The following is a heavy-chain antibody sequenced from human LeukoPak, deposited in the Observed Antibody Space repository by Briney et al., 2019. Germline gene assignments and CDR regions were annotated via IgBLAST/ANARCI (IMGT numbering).Heavy chain of an antibody. V-gene: IGHV3-23*01. CDR2: ISGSGGST. CDR3: AKVDPNYDFWSGPIDY. D-gene: IGHD3-3*01. J-gene: IGHJ4*02. CDR1: GFSFSDYD. Sequence: GGSLRLSCAASGFSFSDYDMSWIRQAPGKGLEWVSAISGSGGSTYYADSVKGRFTISRDNSKNTLYLQMNSLRAEDTAVYYCAKVDPNYDFWSGPIDYWGQGTLVTVSS.